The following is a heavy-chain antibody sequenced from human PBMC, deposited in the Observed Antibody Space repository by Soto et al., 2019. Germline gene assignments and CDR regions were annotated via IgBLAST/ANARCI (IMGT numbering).Heavy chain of an antibody. CDR2: IIPIFGTA. J-gene: IGHJ6*02. V-gene: IGHV1-69*13. CDR1: GGTFSSYA. CDR3: ARDGAGIAVAGPHYYGMDV. D-gene: IGHD6-19*01. Sequence: GASVKVSCKASGGTFSSYAISWVRQAPGQGLEWMGGIIPIFGTANYAQKFQGRVTITADESTSTAYMELSSLRPEDTAVYYCARDGAGIAVAGPHYYGMDVWGQGTTVTV.